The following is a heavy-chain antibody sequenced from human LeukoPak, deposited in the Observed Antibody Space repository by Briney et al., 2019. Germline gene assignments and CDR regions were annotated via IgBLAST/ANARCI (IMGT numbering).Heavy chain of an antibody. CDR2: ISYDGSNK. J-gene: IGHJ4*02. D-gene: IGHD5-24*01. V-gene: IGHV3-30*18. CDR1: GFTFSSYG. Sequence: GGSLRLSCAASGFTFSSYGMHWVRQAPGKGLEWVAVISYDGSNKYYADSVKGRFTISRDNSKNTLYLQMNSLRAEDTAVYYCAKDGDGYNLFDYWGQGTLVTVSS. CDR3: AKDGDGYNLFDY.